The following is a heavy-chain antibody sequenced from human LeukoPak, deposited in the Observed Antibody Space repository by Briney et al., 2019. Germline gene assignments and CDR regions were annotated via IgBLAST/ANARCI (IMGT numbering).Heavy chain of an antibody. J-gene: IGHJ6*03. CDR2: IGTSSTTI. D-gene: IGHD6-25*01. V-gene: IGHV3-48*01. CDR3: ARFAAGGSYYYYMDV. CDR1: GFTFSSYN. Sequence: GGSLRLSCAASGFTFSSYNMNWVRQAPGKGLEWVSNIGTSSTTIYYADSVKGRFTISRDNAKNSLYLQMNSLRADDTAVYYCARFAAGGSYYYYMDVWGKGTTVTVSS.